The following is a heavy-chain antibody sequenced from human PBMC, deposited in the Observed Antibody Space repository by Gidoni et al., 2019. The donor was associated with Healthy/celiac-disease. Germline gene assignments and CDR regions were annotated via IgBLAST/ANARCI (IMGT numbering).Heavy chain of an antibody. CDR2: INHSGST. CDR1: GGSFSGYY. V-gene: IGHV4-34*01. D-gene: IGHD4-17*01. CDR3: ARVYGDYRPLDAFDI. Sequence: QVQLQQWGAGLLKPSETLSLTCAVYGGSFSGYYWSWIRQPPGKGLEWIGEINHSGSTNYNPSLKSRVTISVDTSKNQFSLKLSSVTAADTAVYYCARVYGDYRPLDAFDIWGQGTMVTVSS. J-gene: IGHJ3*02.